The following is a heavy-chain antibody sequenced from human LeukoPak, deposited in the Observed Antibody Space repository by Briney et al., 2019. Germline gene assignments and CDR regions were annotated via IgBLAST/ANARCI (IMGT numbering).Heavy chain of an antibody. CDR3: ARAKDSYGKVFDC. D-gene: IGHD5-18*01. J-gene: IGHJ5*01. V-gene: IGHV4-34*01. CDR1: GGSFSDYY. CDR2: INHSGGT. Sequence: PSGTLSLTCEVYGGSFSDYYWSWIRQPPGKGLEWIGEINHSGGTSYNPSLKSRVTMSVDTSKNQFSVKLTSVTAADTAVYYCARAKDSYGKVFDCWGQGTLVTVSS.